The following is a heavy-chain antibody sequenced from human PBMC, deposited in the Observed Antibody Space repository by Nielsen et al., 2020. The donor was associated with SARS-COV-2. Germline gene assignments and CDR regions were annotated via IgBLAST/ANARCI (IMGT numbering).Heavy chain of an antibody. J-gene: IGHJ3*02. CDR2: SDHSWRI. Sequence: SETLSLTCAVSGASIRNTYWGWIRQPPGKRLEWIAYSDHSWRINYNPSLKSRATISADTFKDQISLKLTSVTAADTGVYYCARLPAGTVSFDIWGQGTMVTVSS. V-gene: IGHV4-59*08. CDR1: GASIRNTY. D-gene: IGHD2-2*01. CDR3: ARLPAGTVSFDI.